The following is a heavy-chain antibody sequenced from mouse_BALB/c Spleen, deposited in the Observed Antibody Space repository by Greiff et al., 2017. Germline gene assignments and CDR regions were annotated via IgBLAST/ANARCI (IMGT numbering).Heavy chain of an antibody. J-gene: IGHJ3*01. Sequence: QVQLQQSGPSLVQPSQSLSITCTVSGFSLTGYGVHWVRQSPGKGLEWLGVIWRGGSTDYNAAFMSRLSITKDNSKSQVFFKMNSLQADDTAIYYCAKTITTATSFAYWGQGTLVTVSA. CDR3: AKTITTATSFAY. V-gene: IGHV2-5-1*01. CDR2: IWRGGST. CDR1: GFSLTGYG. D-gene: IGHD1-2*01.